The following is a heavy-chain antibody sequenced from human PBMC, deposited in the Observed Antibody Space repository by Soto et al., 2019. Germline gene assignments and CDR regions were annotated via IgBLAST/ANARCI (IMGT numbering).Heavy chain of an antibody. Sequence: PSETLSLTCAVSGGSISSSNWWSWVRQPPGKGLERIGEIYHSGSTNYNPSLKSRVTISVDKSKNQFSLKLSSVTAADTAVYYCASTMVRGVPFDYWGQGTLVTVSS. V-gene: IGHV4-4*02. D-gene: IGHD3-10*01. CDR3: ASTMVRGVPFDY. J-gene: IGHJ4*02. CDR2: IYHSGST. CDR1: GGSISSSNW.